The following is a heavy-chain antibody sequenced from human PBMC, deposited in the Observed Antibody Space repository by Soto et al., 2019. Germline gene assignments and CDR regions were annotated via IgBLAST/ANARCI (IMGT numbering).Heavy chain of an antibody. CDR3: ARVGGMTTAIQEQFDY. Sequence: SETLSLTCAVYGGSFSGYYWSWIRQPPGKGLEWIGEINHSGSTNYNPSLKSRVTISVDTSKNQFSLKLSSVTAADTAVYYCARVGGMTTAIQEQFDYWGQGTLVTVSS. CDR2: INHSGST. V-gene: IGHV4-34*01. D-gene: IGHD4-17*01. CDR1: GGSFSGYY. J-gene: IGHJ4*02.